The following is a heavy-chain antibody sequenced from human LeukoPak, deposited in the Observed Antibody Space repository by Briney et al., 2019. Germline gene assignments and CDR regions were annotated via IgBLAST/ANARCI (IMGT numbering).Heavy chain of an antibody. CDR1: GYTFTGYY. D-gene: IGHD4-11*01. J-gene: IGHJ4*02. CDR2: INPNNGGT. CDR3: ARGNDYSNYAFDY. V-gene: IGHV1-2*02. Sequence: ASVKVSCKASGYTFTGYYMHWVRQAPGQGLEWMGWINPNNGGTNYAQKLQGRVTMTADTSTSTAYMELRSLRSDDTAVYYCARGNDYSNYAFDYWGQGTLVTVSS.